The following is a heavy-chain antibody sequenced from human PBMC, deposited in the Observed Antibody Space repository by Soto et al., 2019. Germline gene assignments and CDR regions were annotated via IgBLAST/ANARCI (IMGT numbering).Heavy chain of an antibody. J-gene: IGHJ4*02. CDR3: AQEFSSAHINYYDF. V-gene: IGHV4-61*01. CDR2: VSHTGAT. Sequence: QVQLQESGPGLVKPSETLSLTCTVSGGSISLERFYWTWIRQPPGKGLEWIGYVSHTGATNYNPSLQSRVDSSVDTSRNQFSLKMSSLTAADTAVYFCAQEFSSAHINYYDFWGQGTLVSVSA. CDR1: GGSISLERFY.